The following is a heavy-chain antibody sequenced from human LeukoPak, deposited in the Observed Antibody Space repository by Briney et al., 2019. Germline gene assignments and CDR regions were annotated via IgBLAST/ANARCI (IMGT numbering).Heavy chain of an antibody. V-gene: IGHV1-46*01. CDR1: GYTFTSYY. J-gene: IGHJ4*02. CDR3: ARELLRTGYSSGWFDY. CDR2: INPSGGST. D-gene: IGHD6-19*01. Sequence: ASVKVSCKASGYTFTSYYMHWVRQAPGQGLEWMGIINPSGGSTSYAQKFQGRVTMTRDTSTSTVYMELSSLRSEDTAVYYCARELLRTGYSSGWFDYWGQGTLVTVSS.